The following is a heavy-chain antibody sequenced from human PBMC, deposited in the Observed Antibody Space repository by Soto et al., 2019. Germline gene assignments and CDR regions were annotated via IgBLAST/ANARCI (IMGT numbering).Heavy chain of an antibody. V-gene: IGHV4-59*01. CDR2: IYYSGST. CDR1: GGSISSYY. Sequence: KPWETLSLTCTVSGGSISSYYWSWIRQPPGKGLEWIGYIYYSGSTNYNPSLKSRVTISVDTSKNQSSLKLSSVTAADTAVYYCARDHRARGAAAGIDYWGQGTLVTVSS. CDR3: ARDHRARGAAAGIDY. D-gene: IGHD6-13*01. J-gene: IGHJ4*02.